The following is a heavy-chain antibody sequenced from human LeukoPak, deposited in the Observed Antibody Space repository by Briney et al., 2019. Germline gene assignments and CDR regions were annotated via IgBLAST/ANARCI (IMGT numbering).Heavy chain of an antibody. V-gene: IGHV1-18*01. J-gene: IGHJ1*01. D-gene: IGHD3-22*01. CDR1: GYTFTNYG. CDR2: ISAYNGNT. CDR3: ARDYYDSSGYAEYFQH. Sequence: ASVKVSCKASGYTFTNYGISWVRQAPGQGLEWMGWISAYNGNTNYAQKLQGRVTMTTDTSTSTAYMELRSLRSDDTAVYYCARDYYDSSGYAEYFQHWGQGTLVTVSS.